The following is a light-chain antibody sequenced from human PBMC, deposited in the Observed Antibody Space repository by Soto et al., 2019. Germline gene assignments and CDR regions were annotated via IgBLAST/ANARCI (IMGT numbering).Light chain of an antibody. CDR2: AAS. Sequence: DIEISQSPSSLSASVGDRVTITCRASQSLNRWLAWYQQKPGQAPNLLIYAASTLQAGVPSRFRGSGSGTDFTLTISSLQPEDFATYFCQQSNSSPPTFGGGTKVDIK. CDR3: QQSNSSPPT. V-gene: IGKV1-5*01. CDR1: QSLNRW. J-gene: IGKJ4*01.